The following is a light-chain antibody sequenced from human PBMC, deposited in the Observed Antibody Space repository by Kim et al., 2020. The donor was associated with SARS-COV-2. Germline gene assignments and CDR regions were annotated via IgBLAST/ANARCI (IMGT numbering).Light chain of an antibody. CDR3: QQYFRSPYT. V-gene: IGKV1-NL1*01. CDR1: QDIMNS. CDR2: TAS. Sequence: SASVGDRVTITCRASQDIMNSLAWYQQEPGKAPKLLLYTASRLESGVPSRFSGSGSGTDYSLTISGLLPEDFATYYCQQYFRSPYTFGQGTKLEIK. J-gene: IGKJ2*01.